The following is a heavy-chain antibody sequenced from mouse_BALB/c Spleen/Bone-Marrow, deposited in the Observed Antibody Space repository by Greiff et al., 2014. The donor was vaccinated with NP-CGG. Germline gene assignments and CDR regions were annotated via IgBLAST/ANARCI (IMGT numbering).Heavy chain of an antibody. CDR1: GFTFSTYG. J-gene: IGHJ4*01. CDR3: TRQRNWDHYAMDY. D-gene: IGHD4-1*01. V-gene: IGHV5-6*01. CDR2: ISSGGGYT. Sequence: EVKLQESGGDLVKPGGSLKLSCAASGFTFSTYGMSWVRQTPDKRLEWVATISSGGGYTYYPDSVKGRFTISRDNANNTLYLQMSSLKSEDTAMYYCTRQRNWDHYAMDYWGQGISVTVSS.